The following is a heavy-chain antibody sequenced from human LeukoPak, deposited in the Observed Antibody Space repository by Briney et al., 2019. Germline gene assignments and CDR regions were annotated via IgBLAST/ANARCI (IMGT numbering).Heavy chain of an antibody. J-gene: IGHJ4*02. CDR1: GYTFTGYY. Sequence: GASVKVSCKASGYTFTGYYMHWVRQAPGQGLEWMGWINPNSGGTNYAQKFQGRVTMTRDTSISTAYMELSRLRSDDTAVYYCAREGMIVEYYFDYWGQGTLVTVSS. D-gene: IGHD3-22*01. CDR2: INPNSGGT. V-gene: IGHV1-2*02. CDR3: AREGMIVEYYFDY.